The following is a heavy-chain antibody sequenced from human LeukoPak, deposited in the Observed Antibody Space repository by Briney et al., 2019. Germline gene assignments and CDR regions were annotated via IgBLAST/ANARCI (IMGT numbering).Heavy chain of an antibody. J-gene: IGHJ4*02. Sequence: QAGGSLRLSCAASGFTFRNYDMSWVRQAPGKGLEWVSAVSGSGDDTYYADSVKGRFTISRDHSKSTLYLQMNSPRAEDTAVYYCAKRGAYFGGFDYWGQGTLVTVSS. CDR1: GFTFRNYD. CDR3: AKRGAYFGGFDY. CDR2: VSGSGDDT. V-gene: IGHV3-23*01. D-gene: IGHD3-10*01.